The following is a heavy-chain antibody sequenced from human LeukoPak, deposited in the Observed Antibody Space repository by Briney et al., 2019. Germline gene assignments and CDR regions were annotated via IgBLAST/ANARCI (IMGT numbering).Heavy chain of an antibody. D-gene: IGHD3-10*01. CDR1: GFTFSSYA. CDR3: ARDPGYYGSGSYYKDYYYYYGMDV. V-gene: IGHV3-23*01. J-gene: IGHJ6*02. Sequence: GGSLRLSCAASGFTFSSYAMSWVRQAPGKGLEWVSAISGSGGSTYYADSVKGRFTISRDNSKNTLYLQMNSLRAEDTAVYYCARDPGYYGSGSYYKDYYYYYGMDVWGQGTTVTVSS. CDR2: ISGSGGST.